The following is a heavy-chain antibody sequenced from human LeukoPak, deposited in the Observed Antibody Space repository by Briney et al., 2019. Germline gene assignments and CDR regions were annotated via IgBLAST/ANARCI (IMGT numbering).Heavy chain of an antibody. Sequence: PGGSLRLSCAASGFTFSGSAMHWVRQASGKGLEWVGRIRSKANSYATAYAASVKGRFTISRDDSKNTAYLQMNSLKTEDTAVYYCTRPLVVVIKDYYGMDVWGQGTTVTVSS. CDR1: GFTFSGSA. J-gene: IGHJ6*02. V-gene: IGHV3-73*01. CDR3: TRPLVVVIKDYYGMDV. CDR2: IRSKANSYAT. D-gene: IGHD3-22*01.